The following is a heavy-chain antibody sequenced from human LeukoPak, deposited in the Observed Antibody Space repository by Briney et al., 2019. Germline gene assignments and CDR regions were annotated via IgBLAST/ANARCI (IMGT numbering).Heavy chain of an antibody. CDR3: ARLPTVTFFDY. V-gene: IGHV4-39*01. J-gene: IGHJ4*02. D-gene: IGHD4-17*01. Sequence: SETLSLTCTVSGGSISSSSYYWAWIRQSPGKGLEWIANIYYSGSTYYNPSLKSRVTISVDTSKNQFSLKLSSVTAADTAVYYCARLPTVTFFDYWGQGTLVTVSS. CDR2: IYYSGST. CDR1: GGSISSSSYY.